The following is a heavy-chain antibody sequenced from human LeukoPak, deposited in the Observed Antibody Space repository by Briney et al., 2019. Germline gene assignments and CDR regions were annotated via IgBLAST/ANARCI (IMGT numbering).Heavy chain of an antibody. CDR1: GFTFSSYG. CDR2: ISGSGGST. V-gene: IGHV3-23*01. Sequence: GGSLRLSCAASGFTFSSYGMHWVRQAPGKGLEWVSAISGSGGSTYYADSVKGRFTISRDNSKNTLYLQMNSLRAEDTAVYYCAKDGYSSSWYAWFDPWGQGTLVTVSS. J-gene: IGHJ5*02. D-gene: IGHD6-13*01. CDR3: AKDGYSSSWYAWFDP.